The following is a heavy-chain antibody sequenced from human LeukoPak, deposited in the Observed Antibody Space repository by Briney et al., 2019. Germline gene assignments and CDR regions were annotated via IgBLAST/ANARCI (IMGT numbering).Heavy chain of an antibody. J-gene: IGHJ5*02. Sequence: PGRSLRLSCAASGFTFSSYGMHWVRQAPGKGLEWVAVISYDGSNKYYADSVKGRFTISRDNSKNTLYLQTNSLRAEDTAVYYCAKDLRPSPSPVLYDWFDPWGQGTLVTVSS. CDR2: ISYDGSNK. CDR3: AKDLRPSPSPVLYDWFDP. V-gene: IGHV3-30*18. D-gene: IGHD2/OR15-2a*01. CDR1: GFTFSSYG.